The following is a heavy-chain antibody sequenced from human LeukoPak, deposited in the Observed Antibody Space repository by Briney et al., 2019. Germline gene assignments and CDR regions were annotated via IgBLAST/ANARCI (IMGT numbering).Heavy chain of an antibody. V-gene: IGHV1-46*01. D-gene: IGHD1-26*01. CDR1: GYTFTSYY. Sequence: ASVKVSCKASGYTFTSYYIHWVRQAPGQGLEWMGIVNPSGGSTGYAQKFQGRVTMTRDMSTSTDYMELSSLRSEDTAVYYCARDNSVGDYAWWFDPWGQGTLVTVSS. CDR3: ARDNSVGDYAWWFDP. CDR2: VNPSGGST. J-gene: IGHJ5*02.